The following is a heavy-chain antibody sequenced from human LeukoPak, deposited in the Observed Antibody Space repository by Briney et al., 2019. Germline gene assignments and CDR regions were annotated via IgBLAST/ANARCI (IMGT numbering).Heavy chain of an antibody. CDR2: ISWNSGSI. V-gene: IGHV3-9*01. CDR1: GLTFDDYA. J-gene: IGHJ4*02. CDR3: ARWFCGSIGCYYDY. Sequence: QPGRSLRLSCAASGLTFDDYAMHWVRQAPGKGLEWVSGISWNSGSIGYADSVKGRFTISRDNSKNTLYLQMNSLRAEDTAVYYCARWFCGSIGCYYDYWGQGTLVTVSS. D-gene: IGHD2-2*01.